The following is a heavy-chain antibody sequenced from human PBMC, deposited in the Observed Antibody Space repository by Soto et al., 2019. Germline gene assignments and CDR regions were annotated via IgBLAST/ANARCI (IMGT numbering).Heavy chain of an antibody. CDR3: ARGDIVLVPASEGNWFDP. V-gene: IGHV1-46*01. CDR1: GYSFSTYH. D-gene: IGHD2-15*01. Sequence: QVQLVQSGAEVKMPGTSVKVSCKASGYSFSTYHIHWVRQAPGQGLERLRFINPDGGATNYAQKFQGRPRLTSDTPTSTGSMELRSLAHDATAVYYCARGDIVLVPASEGNWFDPWGQGTLVTVS. CDR2: INPDGGAT. J-gene: IGHJ5*02.